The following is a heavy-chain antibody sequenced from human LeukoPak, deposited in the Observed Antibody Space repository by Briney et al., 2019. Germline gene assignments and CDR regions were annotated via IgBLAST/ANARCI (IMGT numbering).Heavy chain of an antibody. D-gene: IGHD3-10*01. J-gene: IGHJ6*02. V-gene: IGHV1-69*13. CDR2: IIPIFGTA. CDR3: ARDPGYYGSGSPHYYGMDV. CDR1: GYTFTTYG. Sequence: ASVKVSCKASGYTFTTYGISWVRQAPGQGLEWMGGIIPIFGTANYAQKFQGRVTITADESTSTAYMELSSLRSEDTAVYYCARDPGYYGSGSPHYYGMDVWGQGTTVTVSS.